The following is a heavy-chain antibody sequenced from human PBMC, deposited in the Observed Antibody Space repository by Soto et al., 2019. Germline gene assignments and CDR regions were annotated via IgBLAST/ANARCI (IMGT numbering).Heavy chain of an antibody. CDR3: ARDEVYYYDSSGKFDY. Sequence: GGSLRLSCAASGFTFSSYAMHWVRQALGKGLEWVAVISYDGSNKYYADSVKGRFTISRDNSKNTLYLQMNSLRAEDTAVYYCARDEVYYYDSSGKFDYWGQGTLVTVSS. D-gene: IGHD3-22*01. V-gene: IGHV3-30-3*01. J-gene: IGHJ4*02. CDR2: ISYDGSNK. CDR1: GFTFSSYA.